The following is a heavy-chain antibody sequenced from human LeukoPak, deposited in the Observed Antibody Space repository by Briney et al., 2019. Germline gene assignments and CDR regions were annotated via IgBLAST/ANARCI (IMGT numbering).Heavy chain of an antibody. CDR1: GFTFSNYV. V-gene: IGHV3-30*03. D-gene: IGHD6-13*01. J-gene: IGHJ4*02. CDR3: ARWSAAADY. CDR2: ILFDGSNK. Sequence: AGGSLRLSCAASGFTFSNYVMHWVRQAPGKGLEWVAVILFDGSNKYYADSVKGRFTISRDNSKNTLYLQMNSLRAEDTAVYYCARWSAAADYWGQGTLVTVSS.